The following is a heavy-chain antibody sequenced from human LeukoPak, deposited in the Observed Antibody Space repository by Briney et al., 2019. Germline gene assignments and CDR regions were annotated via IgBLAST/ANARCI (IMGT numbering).Heavy chain of an antibody. CDR3: GGSDTTGYIPREWDYWFFDP. V-gene: IGHV3-53*01. J-gene: IGHJ2*01. Sequence: GGSLRLSCAASGFTVSSYYMNWVRQAPGKELEWVSVIYTAGGRYYADSVRGRFTISRDTSKNMVFLQMNSLRVEDTAVYYCGGSDTTGYIPREWDYWFFDPWGRGTLVTVSS. D-gene: IGHD1-1*01. CDR2: IYTAGGR. CDR1: GFTVSSYY.